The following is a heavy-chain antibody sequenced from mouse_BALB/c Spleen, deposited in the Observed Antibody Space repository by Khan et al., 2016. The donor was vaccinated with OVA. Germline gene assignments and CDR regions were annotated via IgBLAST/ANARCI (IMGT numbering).Heavy chain of an antibody. V-gene: IGHV5-15*02. CDR2: ISNLEYSI. CDR1: GFTFSDYG. D-gene: IGHD1-1*01. CDR3: ARLYYVSCWAY. Sequence: EVELVESGGGLVQPGGSRKLSCAASGFTFSDYGMAWVRQAPGKGPEWVAFISNLEYSIYDADTVTGRFTIYRENAKNTLYLEMSSLRSADTAMYYCARLYYVSCWAYWCLGSLVSVSS. J-gene: IGHJ3*01.